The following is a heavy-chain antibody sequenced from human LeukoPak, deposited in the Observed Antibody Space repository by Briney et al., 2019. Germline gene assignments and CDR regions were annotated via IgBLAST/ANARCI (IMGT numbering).Heavy chain of an antibody. J-gene: IGHJ4*02. V-gene: IGHV3-23*01. CDR1: GFTFSSYA. CDR2: ISGSGGST. D-gene: IGHD3-22*01. Sequence: GGSLRLSCAASGFTFSSYAMSWVRQAPGKGLEWVSAISGSGGSTYYADSVKGRFTISRDNSKNTLYLQMNSLRAEDTAVYYCARAQYYYDSGAYGPDYWGQGTQVTVSS. CDR3: ARAQYYYDSGAYGPDY.